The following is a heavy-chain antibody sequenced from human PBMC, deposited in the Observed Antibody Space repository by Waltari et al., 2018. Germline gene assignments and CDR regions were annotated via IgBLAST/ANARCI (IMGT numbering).Heavy chain of an antibody. V-gene: IGHV3-30*01. CDR3: ARDLTTYYYDSSGSLFDP. D-gene: IGHD3-22*01. J-gene: IGHJ5*02. CDR2: IAYDGSNK. Sequence: QVQLVESGGGVVQPGRSLRLSCAASGFTFSSYAMHWVRQAPGKGLEWVAVIAYDGSNKYYADSVKVRFTSASDKAKNTLYLQMNSLRAEDTAVYYCARDLTTYYYDSSGSLFDPWGQGTLVTFSS. CDR1: GFTFSSYA.